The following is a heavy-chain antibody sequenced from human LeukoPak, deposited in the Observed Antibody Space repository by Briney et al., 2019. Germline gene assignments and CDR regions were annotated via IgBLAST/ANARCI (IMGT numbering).Heavy chain of an antibody. D-gene: IGHD2-8*02. CDR1: GFTFSSYG. CDR2: IWYDGSNK. Sequence: PGRSLRLSCAASGFTFSSYGMHWVRQAPGKGLEWVAVIWYDGSNKYYADSVKGRFTISRDNSKNTLYLQMNSLRAEDTAVYYCAKDTGWFDPWGQGTLVTVSS. J-gene: IGHJ5*02. V-gene: IGHV3-33*06. CDR3: AKDTGWFDP.